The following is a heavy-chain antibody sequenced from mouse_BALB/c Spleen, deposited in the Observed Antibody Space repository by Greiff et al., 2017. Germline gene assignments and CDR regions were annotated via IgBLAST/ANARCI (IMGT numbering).Heavy chain of an antibody. J-gene: IGHJ3*01. D-gene: IGHD2-4*01. V-gene: IGHV2-2*02. CDR3: ARRGVYYDYDKAWFAY. CDR2: IWSGGST. Sequence: VQLVESGPGLVQPSQSLSITCTVSGFSLTSYGVHWVRQSPGKGLEWLGVIWSGGSTDYNAAFISRLSISKDNSKSQVFFKMNSLQANDTAIYYCARRGVYYDYDKAWFAYWGQGTLVTVSA. CDR1: GFSLTSYG.